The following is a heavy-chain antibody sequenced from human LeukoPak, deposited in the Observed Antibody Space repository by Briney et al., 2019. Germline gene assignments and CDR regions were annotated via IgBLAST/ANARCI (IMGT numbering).Heavy chain of an antibody. CDR3: ARAPIEVADTSAFDI. CDR2: IYTSGTT. D-gene: IGHD6-19*01. V-gene: IGHV4-59*10. J-gene: IGHJ3*02. Sequence: PSETLSLTCVVPVGSICIYFWSWIRQTPGKGLQWIGRIYTSGTTNYNPSLQSRVTMSVDTSKNQFSLKLSSVTAADTAVYYCARAPIEVADTSAFDIWGQGTMVTVSS. CDR1: VGSICIYF.